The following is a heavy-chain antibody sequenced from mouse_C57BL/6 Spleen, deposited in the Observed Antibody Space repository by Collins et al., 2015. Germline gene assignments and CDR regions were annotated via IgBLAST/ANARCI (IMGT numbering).Heavy chain of an antibody. Sequence: EVQLQQSGPELVKPGASVRMSCKASGYTFTDYNMHWVKQSHGKSLEWIGYINPNNGGTSYNQKFKGKATLTVNKSSSTAYMELRSLTSEDSAVYYCARGGLTTVVAPGALDYWGQGTSVTVSS. V-gene: IGHV1-22*01. CDR1: GYTFTDYN. CDR2: INPNNGGT. J-gene: IGHJ4*01. D-gene: IGHD1-1*01. CDR3: ARGGLTTVVAPGALDY.